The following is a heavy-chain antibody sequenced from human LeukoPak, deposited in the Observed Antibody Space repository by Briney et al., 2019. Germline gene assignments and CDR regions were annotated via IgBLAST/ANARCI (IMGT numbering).Heavy chain of an antibody. CDR3: ASLRCSSTSCPLQI. CDR2: INPNSGGT. Sequence: ASVKVSCKASGYTFTGYYMHWVRQAPGQGLEWMGRINPNSGGTNYAQKFQGRVTMTRDTSISTAYMELRRLRSDDTAVYYCASLRCSSTSCPLQIWGQGTLVTVSS. V-gene: IGHV1-2*06. CDR1: GYTFTGYY. D-gene: IGHD2-2*01. J-gene: IGHJ4*02.